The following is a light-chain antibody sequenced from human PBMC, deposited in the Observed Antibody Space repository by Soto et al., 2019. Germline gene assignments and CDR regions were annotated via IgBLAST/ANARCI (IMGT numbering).Light chain of an antibody. J-gene: IGKJ1*01. V-gene: IGKV3-20*01. CDR3: QQYMSAVT. Sequence: EIVLTQSPGSLSLSPGQRATLSCRASQSVDTTFFAWYQKKPGQAPRLLIYGASKRATGIPDRFSGSGAGKDFTLIINRLEPEDFAVYYCQQYMSAVTFGQGTKVEIK. CDR1: QSVDTTF. CDR2: GAS.